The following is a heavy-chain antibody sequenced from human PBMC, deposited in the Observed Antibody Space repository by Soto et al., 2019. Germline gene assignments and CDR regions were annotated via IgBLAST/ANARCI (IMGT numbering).Heavy chain of an antibody. V-gene: IGHV3-74*01. CDR2: INSDGSST. CDR1: KVPFSNYC. Sequence: SLRLSCTAAKVPFSNYCMHWVRQAPGKGLVWVSRINSDGSSTYYADSVKGRFTISRDNAKNTLYLQMNSLRAEGTDVYYCTSSLSPMDVWGQGTTVTGSS. J-gene: IGHJ6*02. CDR3: TSSLSPMDV.